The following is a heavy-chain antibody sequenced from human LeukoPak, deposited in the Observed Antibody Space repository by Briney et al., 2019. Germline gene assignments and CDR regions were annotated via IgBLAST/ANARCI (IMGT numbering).Heavy chain of an antibody. CDR2: IKQDGSEK. CDR1: GFTFSNYW. J-gene: IGHJ4*02. Sequence: GGSRRLSCAASGFTFSNYWMSWVRQAPGKGLEWVAKIKQDGSEKNYVDSVKGRFTISRDNAKNSLYLQMSSLSAEDTALYYCARGDGSSWVDYWGQGTLVTVSS. D-gene: IGHD6-13*01. CDR3: ARGDGSSWVDY. V-gene: IGHV3-7*01.